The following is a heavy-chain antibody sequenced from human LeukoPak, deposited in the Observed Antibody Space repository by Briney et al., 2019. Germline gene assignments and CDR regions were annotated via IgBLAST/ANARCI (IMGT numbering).Heavy chain of an antibody. D-gene: IGHD4-17*01. CDR2: ISYSSSYI. V-gene: IGHV3-21*01. CDR1: GFTFSSYS. J-gene: IGHJ4*02. Sequence: PGGSLRLSCAASGFTFSSYSMNWVRQAPGKGLEWVSSISYSSSYIYYADSVKGRFTISRDNAKNSLYLQMNSLRAEHTAVYYCARGGTVTSYYFDSWGQGTLVTVSS. CDR3: ARGGTVTSYYFDS.